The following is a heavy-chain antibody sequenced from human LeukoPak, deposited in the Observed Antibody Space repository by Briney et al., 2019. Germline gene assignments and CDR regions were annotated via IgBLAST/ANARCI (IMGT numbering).Heavy chain of an antibody. V-gene: IGHV4-4*02. D-gene: IGHD4-11*01. CDR1: GGSISSSNW. J-gene: IGHJ4*02. Sequence: KPSETLSLTCAVSGGSISSSNWWSWVRQPPGKGLEWIGEIYHSGGTNYNPSLKSRVTISVDKSKNQFSLKLSSVTAADTAVYYCAREPRLGDSPDYWGQGTLVTVSS. CDR2: IYHSGGT. CDR3: AREPRLGDSPDY.